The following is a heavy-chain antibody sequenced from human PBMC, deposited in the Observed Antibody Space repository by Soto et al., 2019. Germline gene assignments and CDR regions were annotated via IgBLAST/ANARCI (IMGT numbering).Heavy chain of an antibody. CDR1: GDSISNLDYF. D-gene: IGHD7-27*01. CDR2: IYKSATT. Sequence: SETLSLTCSVSGDSISNLDYFWAWIRQPPGQALEYIGYIYKSATTYYNPSFESRAAISVDTSKSQFSLNVTSVTAADTAVYFCARGRYCLTGRCFPNWFDSWGQGALVTVSS. V-gene: IGHV4-30-4*01. J-gene: IGHJ5*01. CDR3: ARGRYCLTGRCFPNWFDS.